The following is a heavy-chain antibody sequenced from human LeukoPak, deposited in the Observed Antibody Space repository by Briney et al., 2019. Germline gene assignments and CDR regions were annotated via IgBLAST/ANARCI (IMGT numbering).Heavy chain of an antibody. CDR3: AKDGDDSIDY. Sequence: PGGSLRLSCAASGFTLICCGMHWVRQAPGKGLERVAFIRYDGSTKYYTDSVKGRFTISRDNSRDTLYLQMNSLRAEDTAVYYCAKDGDDSIDYWGQGTLVTVSS. CDR1: GFTLICCG. V-gene: IGHV3-30*02. J-gene: IGHJ4*02. D-gene: IGHD3-22*01. CDR2: IRYDGSTK.